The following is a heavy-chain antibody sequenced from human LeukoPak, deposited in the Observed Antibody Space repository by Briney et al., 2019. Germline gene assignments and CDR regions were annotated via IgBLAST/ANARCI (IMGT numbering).Heavy chain of an antibody. CDR2: IYHSGST. D-gene: IGHD2-8*01. CDR1: GGSISSSSYY. V-gene: IGHV4-39*07. J-gene: IGHJ6*03. CDR3: ARDIRSHNGPGGYYYYYMDV. Sequence: SETLSLTCIVSGGSISSSSYYWGWIRQPPGKRLEWIGSIYHSGSTYYNPSLKSRVTISVDTSKNQFSLKLSSVTAADTAVYHCARDIRSHNGPGGYYYYYMDVWGKGTTVTVSS.